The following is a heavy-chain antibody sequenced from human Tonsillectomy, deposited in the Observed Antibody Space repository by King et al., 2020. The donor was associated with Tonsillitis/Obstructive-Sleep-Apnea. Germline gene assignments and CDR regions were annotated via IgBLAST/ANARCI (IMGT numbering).Heavy chain of an antibody. CDR2: ISGDGGGT. J-gene: IGHJ4*01. Sequence: QLVQSXXGVXQPGXSXRLSXAVSGXTXDDYAMHXVRQAPGKGLEWVSLISGDGGGTYYADSVKGRFTISRDNSRNSLYLQMNSLRTEDTAFYYCAKNXXPTAXXXYWXXXTLVTVXX. V-gene: IGHV3-43*02. CDR1: GXTXDDYA. CDR3: AKNXXPTAXXXY.